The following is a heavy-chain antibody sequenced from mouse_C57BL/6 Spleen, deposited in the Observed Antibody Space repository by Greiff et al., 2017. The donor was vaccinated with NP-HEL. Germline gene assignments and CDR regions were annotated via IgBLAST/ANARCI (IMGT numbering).Heavy chain of an antibody. J-gene: IGHJ3*01. CDR1: GFTFSDYG. D-gene: IGHD4-1*02. V-gene: IGHV5-17*01. CDR3: ARTNWDVAWFAY. CDR2: ISSGSSTI. Sequence: DVKLVESGGGLVKPGGSLKLSCAASGFTFSDYGMHWVRQAPEKGLEWVAYISSGSSTIYYADTVKGRFTISRDNAKNTLFLQMTRLGSEDTAMYYCARTNWDVAWFAYWGQGTLVTVAA.